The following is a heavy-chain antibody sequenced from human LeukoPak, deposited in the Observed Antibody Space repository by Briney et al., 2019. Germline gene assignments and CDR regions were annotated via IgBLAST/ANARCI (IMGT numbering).Heavy chain of an antibody. CDR3: ARDEVRGVIVVASWFDP. CDR1: GLAFSSYS. J-gene: IGHJ5*02. CDR2: FSSSSSTI. V-gene: IGHV3-48*04. D-gene: IGHD3-10*01. Sequence: GGSLRLSCAASGLAFSSYSMNWVRRAPGKGLGWVSYFSSSSSTIYYADSVKGRFTISRDNAKNSLYLQMNSLRVEDTAVYYCARDEVRGVIVVASWFDPWGQGTLVTVSS.